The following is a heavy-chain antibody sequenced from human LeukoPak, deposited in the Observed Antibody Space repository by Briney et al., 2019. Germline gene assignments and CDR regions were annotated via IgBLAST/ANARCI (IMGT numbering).Heavy chain of an antibody. CDR1: GGTFSSYA. Sequence: SVKVSFKASGGTFSSYAISWVRQAPGQGLEWMGGIIPIFGTANYAQKFQGRVTITTDESTSTAYMELSSLRSQHTAVYSCARTDSSGSYSNPDYYYYMDVWGKGTTVTVSS. J-gene: IGHJ6*03. CDR2: IIPIFGTA. D-gene: IGHD3-22*01. CDR3: ARTDSSGSYSNPDYYYYMDV. V-gene: IGHV1-69*05.